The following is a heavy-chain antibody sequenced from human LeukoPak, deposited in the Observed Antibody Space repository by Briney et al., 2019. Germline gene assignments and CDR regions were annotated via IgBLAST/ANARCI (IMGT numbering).Heavy chain of an antibody. J-gene: IGHJ4*02. Sequence: GGSLRLSCAASGFTFSSYGMHWVRQAPGKGLEWVAVIWYDGSNKYYTDSVKGRFTISRDNSKNTLYLQMNSLRAEDTAVYYCASSYYYDSSGYYYWGQGTLVTVSS. D-gene: IGHD3-22*01. CDR1: GFTFSSYG. CDR3: ASSYYYDSSGYYY. CDR2: IWYDGSNK. V-gene: IGHV3-33*01.